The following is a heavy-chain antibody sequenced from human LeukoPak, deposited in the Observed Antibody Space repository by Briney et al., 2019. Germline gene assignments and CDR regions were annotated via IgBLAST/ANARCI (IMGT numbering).Heavy chain of an antibody. CDR1: GYSISSGYY. Sequence: SETLSLTCTVSGYSISSGYYWGWIRQPPGKGLEWIGSIYHSGSTYYNPSLKSRATISVDTSKNQFSLKLSSVTAADTAVYYCARAYGGVDYWGQGTLVTVSS. D-gene: IGHD3-16*01. CDR2: IYHSGST. CDR3: ARAYGGVDY. J-gene: IGHJ4*02. V-gene: IGHV4-38-2*02.